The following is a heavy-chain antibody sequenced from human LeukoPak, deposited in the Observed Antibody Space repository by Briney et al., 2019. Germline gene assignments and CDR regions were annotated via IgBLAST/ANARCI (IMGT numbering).Heavy chain of an antibody. CDR1: GFTFGDYS. D-gene: IGHD3-9*01. J-gene: IGHJ4*02. CDR3: TREIREFDWFQADD. CDR2: IRSKGYGGTA. V-gene: IGHV3-49*03. Sequence: PGGSLRLSRTTSGFTFGDYSMSWFRQAPGKWLEWVGFIRSKGYGGTAEYAASVKSRFTISRDDSNSIAYLQMDSLKTEDTAVYYCTREIREFDWFQADDWGQGTLVTVAS.